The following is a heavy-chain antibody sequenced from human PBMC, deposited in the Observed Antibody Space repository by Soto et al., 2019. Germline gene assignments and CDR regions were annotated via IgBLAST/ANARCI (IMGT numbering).Heavy chain of an antibody. V-gene: IGHV1-69*13. CDR3: ARVLRAAGRPGMDV. D-gene: IGHD6-13*01. CDR1: GGSFSSYA. CDR2: IIPIVGTG. J-gene: IGHJ6*02. Sequence: ASVKVSCKASGGSFSSYAISWVRQAPGQGLEWMGGIIPIVGTGNYAQNFQGRVTITADESTSTAYMELSSLRSEDTAMYYCARVLRAAGRPGMDVWGQGTTVTVS.